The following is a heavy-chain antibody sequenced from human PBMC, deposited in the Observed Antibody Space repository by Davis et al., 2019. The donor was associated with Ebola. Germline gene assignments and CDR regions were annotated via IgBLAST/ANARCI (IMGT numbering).Heavy chain of an antibody. CDR1: GFTFSGSA. Sequence: GESLKISCAASGFTFSGSAMHWVRQASGKGLEWVGRIRSKANSYATAYAASVKGRFTISRDDSKNTAYLQMNSLKTEDTAVYYYTTPTDYGGNSGVDYWGQGTLVTVSS. CDR2: IRSKANSYAT. J-gene: IGHJ4*02. CDR3: TTPTDYGGNSGVDY. V-gene: IGHV3-73*01. D-gene: IGHD4-23*01.